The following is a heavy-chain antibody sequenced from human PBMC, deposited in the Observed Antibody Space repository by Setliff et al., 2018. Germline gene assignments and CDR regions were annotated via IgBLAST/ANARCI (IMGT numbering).Heavy chain of an antibody. V-gene: IGHV3-23*01. D-gene: IGHD3-10*01. Sequence: PGGSLRLSCAASGFTFSSYAMSWVRQAPGKGLEWVSAISGSGGSTYYADSVKGRFTISRDNSKNTLYLQMNSLRTEDTAVYYCTRDLWIGDSGARRDYWGLGTLVTVSS. CDR3: TRDLWIGDSGARRDY. J-gene: IGHJ4*02. CDR1: GFTFSSYA. CDR2: ISGSGGST.